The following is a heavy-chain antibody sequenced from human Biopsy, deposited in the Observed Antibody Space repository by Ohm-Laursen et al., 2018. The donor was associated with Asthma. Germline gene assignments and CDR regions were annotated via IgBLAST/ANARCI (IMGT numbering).Heavy chain of an antibody. CDR2: VNTGNGDT. D-gene: IGHD3-9*01. CDR3: ARTYYDFLTGQVKDVFGV. V-gene: IGHV1-3*04. CDR1: GYNFISFA. Sequence: SVKVSCKTSGYNFISFAIHWVRQAPGQRLEWMGWVNTGNGDTKYSQKFQGRVTITRDTSASTAYMELRSLRPEDTATYYCARTYYDFLTGQVKDVFGVWGQGTMVTVSS. J-gene: IGHJ3*01.